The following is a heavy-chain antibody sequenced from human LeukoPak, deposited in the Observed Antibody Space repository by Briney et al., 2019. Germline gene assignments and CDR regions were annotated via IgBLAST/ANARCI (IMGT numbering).Heavy chain of an antibody. CDR2: IYPGGSDT. Sequence: GESLKISCKGSEYSFTYYWIGWVRQLPGKGLEWMGIIYPGGSDTRYSPSFQGQVTISADKSISTAYLQWSSLKASDTAMYYCARAYGDYTPTFDYWGQGTLVTVSS. V-gene: IGHV5-51*01. J-gene: IGHJ4*02. CDR1: EYSFTYYW. D-gene: IGHD4-17*01. CDR3: ARAYGDYTPTFDY.